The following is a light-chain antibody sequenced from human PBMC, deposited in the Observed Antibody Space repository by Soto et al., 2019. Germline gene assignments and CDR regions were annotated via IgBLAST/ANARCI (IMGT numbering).Light chain of an antibody. J-gene: IGKJ2*01. CDR3: QQYDSFPRT. CDR2: HSS. V-gene: IGKV1-33*01. Sequence: DILMTQSPYSLSPSVGDRVTITCQASQDISKYLNWYQQKPGKAPRLLIYHSSNLETGVPSRFSGSGSGTHFTFTISSLQPEDIATYFCQQYDSFPRTFGQGTKLDLK. CDR1: QDISKY.